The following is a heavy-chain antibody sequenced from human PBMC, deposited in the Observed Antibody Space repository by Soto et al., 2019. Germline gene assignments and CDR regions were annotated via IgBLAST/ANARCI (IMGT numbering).Heavy chain of an antibody. CDR1: GYTFTSYG. Sequence: ASVKVSCKASGYTFTSYGISWVRQAPGQGLEWMGWISAYNGNTTYAQKLQGRVTMTTDTSTSTAYMELRSLRSDDTAVYYCARVGDIVLMVYAQFDYWGQGTLVTVSS. CDR3: ARVGDIVLMVYAQFDY. J-gene: IGHJ4*02. D-gene: IGHD2-8*01. CDR2: ISAYNGNT. V-gene: IGHV1-18*01.